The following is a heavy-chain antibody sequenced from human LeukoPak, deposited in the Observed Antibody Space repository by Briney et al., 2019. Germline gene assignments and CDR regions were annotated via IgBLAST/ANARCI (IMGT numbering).Heavy chain of an antibody. CDR3: ARDGLDILTGYSFDY. J-gene: IGHJ4*02. CDR2: ISYDGSNK. D-gene: IGHD3-9*01. V-gene: IGHV3-30*04. CDR1: GFTFSSYA. Sequence: GGSLRLSCAASGFTFSSYAMHWVRQAPGKGLEWVAVISYDGSNKYYADSVKGRFTISRDNSKNTLYLQMNSLRAEDTAVYYCARDGLDILTGYSFDYWGQGTLVTVSS.